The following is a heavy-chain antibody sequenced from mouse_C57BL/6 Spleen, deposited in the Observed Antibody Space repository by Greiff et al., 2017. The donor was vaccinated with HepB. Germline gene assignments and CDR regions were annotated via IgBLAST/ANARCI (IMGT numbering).Heavy chain of an antibody. D-gene: IGHD2-5*01. Sequence: VQLQQSGAELVKPGASVKISCKASGYAFSSYWMNWVKQRPGKGLEWIGQIYPGDGDTNYNGKFKGKATLTADKSSSTAYMQLSSLTSEDSAVYFCARGDYYSNYGAMDYWGQGTSVTVSS. CDR1: GYAFSSYW. V-gene: IGHV1-80*01. CDR3: ARGDYYSNYGAMDY. J-gene: IGHJ4*01. CDR2: IYPGDGDT.